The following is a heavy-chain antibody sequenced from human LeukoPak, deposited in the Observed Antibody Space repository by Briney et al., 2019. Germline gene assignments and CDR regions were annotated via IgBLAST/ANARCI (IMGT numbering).Heavy chain of an antibody. Sequence: GRSLRLSCAASGFTFNNYGTYWVRQSPGKGLEWVALVSDDGSNEYYADSVRGRFTISRDNSKNTLYLQMNSLRAEDTAVYYCAKELFNTWYYFDYWGQGTLVTVSS. V-gene: IGHV3-30*18. CDR2: VSDDGSNE. J-gene: IGHJ4*02. D-gene: IGHD2-21*01. CDR3: AKELFNTWYYFDY. CDR1: GFTFNNYG.